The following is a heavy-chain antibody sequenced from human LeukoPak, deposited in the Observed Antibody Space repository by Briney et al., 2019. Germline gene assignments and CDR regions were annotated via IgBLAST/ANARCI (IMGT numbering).Heavy chain of an antibody. CDR2: IWYDGSNK. Sequence: GGSLRLSCLSSGFTFSSYGMHWVRQAPDKGLEWVAFIWYDGSNKYYADSVKGRFTISRDNSENTLYLQMNSLRAEDTAVYYCARDQVVPGFWGQGTLVTVSS. D-gene: IGHD3-22*01. V-gene: IGHV3-33*01. CDR1: GFTFSSYG. J-gene: IGHJ4*02. CDR3: ARDQVVPGF.